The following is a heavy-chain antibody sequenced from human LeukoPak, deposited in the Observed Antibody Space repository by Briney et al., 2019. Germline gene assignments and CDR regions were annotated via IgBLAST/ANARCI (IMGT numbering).Heavy chain of an antibody. V-gene: IGHV3-23*01. J-gene: IGHJ4*02. CDR3: AKVYRGYSYVGDFDY. CDR2: ISGNGGST. D-gene: IGHD5-18*01. CDR1: GFTVSSNY. Sequence: PGGSLRLSCAASGFTVSSNYMNWVRQAPGKGLGWVSGISGNGGSTYYADSVKGRFTISRDNSKNTLYLQMNSLRAEDTAVYYCAKVYRGYSYVGDFDYWGQGTLVTVSS.